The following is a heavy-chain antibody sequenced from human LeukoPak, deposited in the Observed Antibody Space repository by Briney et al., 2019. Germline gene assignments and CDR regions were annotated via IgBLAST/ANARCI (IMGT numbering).Heavy chain of an antibody. CDR3: ARSQYYYDSSGYFIFDY. CDR2: IWYDGSNK. J-gene: IGHJ4*02. V-gene: IGHV3-33*01. Sequence: GGSLRLSCAASGFTFSSYGMHWVRQAPGKGLEWVAVIWYDGSNKYYADSVKGRFTISRDNSKNTLYLQMNSLRAEDTAVYYCARSQYYYDSSGYFIFDYWGQGTLVTVSS. CDR1: GFTFSSYG. D-gene: IGHD3-22*01.